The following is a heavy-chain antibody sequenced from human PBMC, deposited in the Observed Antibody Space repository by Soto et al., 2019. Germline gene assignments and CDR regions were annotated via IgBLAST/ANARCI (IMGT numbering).Heavy chain of an antibody. V-gene: IGHV4-59*08. D-gene: IGHD2-15*01. CDR1: GGSINSYY. J-gene: IGHJ4*02. CDR3: ARRWGRNFDY. Sequence: QVQLQESGPGLVKPSETLSLTCTVSGGSINSYYWSWIRQPPGKGLEWIGYIYYSGSTNYNPSLKSRVTISVDTSKNQFSLKLSSVTAADTAVYYCARRWGRNFDYWGQGTLVTVSS. CDR2: IYYSGST.